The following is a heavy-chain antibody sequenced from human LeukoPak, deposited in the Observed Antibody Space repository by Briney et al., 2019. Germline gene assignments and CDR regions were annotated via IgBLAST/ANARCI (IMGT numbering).Heavy chain of an antibody. J-gene: IGHJ6*03. V-gene: IGHV4-59*01. CDR3: ARTTEGGYTYDYFYYYYMDV. CDR2: IYYSGST. Sequence: PSETLSLTCTVSGGSISSYYWSWIRQPPGKGLEWIGYIYYSGSTNYNPSLKSRVTISVDTSKNQFSLELSPVTAADTAVYYCARTTEGGYTYDYFYYYYMDVWGKGTTVTISS. D-gene: IGHD5-18*01. CDR1: GGSISSYY.